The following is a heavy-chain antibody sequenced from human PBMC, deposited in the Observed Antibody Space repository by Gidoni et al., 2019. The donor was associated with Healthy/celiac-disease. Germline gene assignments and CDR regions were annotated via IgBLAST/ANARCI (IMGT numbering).Heavy chain of an antibody. CDR1: GFTFDDYA. CDR2: ISWNSGSI. CDR3: AKDANYYESSGYDY. V-gene: IGHV3-9*01. D-gene: IGHD3-22*01. J-gene: IGHJ4*02. Sequence: EVQLVESGGGLVQPGRSLRLSCAASGFTFDDYAMHWVRQAPGKGLEWVSGISWNSGSIGYADSVKGRFTISRDNAKNSLYLQMNSLRAEDTALYYCAKDANYYESSGYDYWGQGTLVTVSS.